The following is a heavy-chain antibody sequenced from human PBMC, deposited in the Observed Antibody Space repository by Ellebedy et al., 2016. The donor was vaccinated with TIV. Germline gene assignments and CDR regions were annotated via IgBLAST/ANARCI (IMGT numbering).Heavy chain of an antibody. CDR1: GGSISSGGYY. CDR2: IYYSGST. Sequence: SETLSLTXTVSGGSISSGGYYWSWIRQHPGKGLEWIGYIYYSGSTYYNPSLKSRVTISVDTSKNQFSLKLSSVTAADTAVYYCARAVPAAMLWYYYYGMDVWGQGTTVTVSS. V-gene: IGHV4-31*03. D-gene: IGHD2-2*01. J-gene: IGHJ6*02. CDR3: ARAVPAAMLWYYYYGMDV.